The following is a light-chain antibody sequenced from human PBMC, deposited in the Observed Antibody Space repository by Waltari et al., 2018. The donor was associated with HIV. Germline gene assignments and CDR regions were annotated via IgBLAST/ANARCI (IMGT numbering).Light chain of an antibody. CDR3: GTWDNSLKAGV. J-gene: IGLJ3*02. CDR1: SSNIGSNY. Sequence: QSVLTQPPSASGTPGQRVTISCSGSSSNIGSNYVYWYQQLPGTTPKLLIFDNTDRPSGIPDRFSGSKSGTSATLGITGLQIGDEADYYCGTWDNSLKAGVFGGGTRLTVL. CDR2: DNT. V-gene: IGLV1-51*01.